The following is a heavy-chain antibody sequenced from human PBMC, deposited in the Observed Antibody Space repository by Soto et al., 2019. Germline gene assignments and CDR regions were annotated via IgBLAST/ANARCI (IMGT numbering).Heavy chain of an antibody. CDR3: ARAPTYYYDSSAYGSDY. CDR1: GYTFTSYA. CDR2: INAGNGNT. Sequence: ASVKVSCKASGYTFTSYAMHWVRQAPGQSLEWMGWINAGNGNTKYSQKFQGRVTITRDTSASTAYMELSSLRSEDTAVYYCARAPTYYYDSSAYGSDYWGQGTLVTVSS. J-gene: IGHJ4*02. V-gene: IGHV1-3*01. D-gene: IGHD3-22*01.